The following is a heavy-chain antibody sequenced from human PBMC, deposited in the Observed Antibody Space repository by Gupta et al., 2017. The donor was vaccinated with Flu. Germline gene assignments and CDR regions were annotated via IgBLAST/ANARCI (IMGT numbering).Heavy chain of an antibody. V-gene: IGHV3-74*03. CDR1: GFTFSGTY. CDR3: ATVTTGC. CDR2: IKPDGSST. J-gene: IGHJ4*02. Sequence: EVQLVESGGGLVQPGGSLRLSCAASGFTFSGTYLQWVRQAPGKGLVWVSRIKPDGSSTTYADSVKGRFPISRDNAKNTLYLQVNSLGADDTAVYYCATVTTGCWGQGTLVTVSS. D-gene: IGHD4-17*01.